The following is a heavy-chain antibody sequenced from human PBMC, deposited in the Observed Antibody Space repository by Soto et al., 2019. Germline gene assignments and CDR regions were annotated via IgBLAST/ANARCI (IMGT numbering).Heavy chain of an antibody. V-gene: IGHV4-59*05. CDR1: GGSISSYY. CDR2: IYYSGST. CDR3: SYGQSPSPDY. J-gene: IGHJ4*02. Sequence: QVQLQESGPGLVKPSETLSLTCTVSGGSISSYYWSWIRQPAGKGLEWIGRIYYSGSTYYNPSLKSRVTISVDTSKNQFSLKLSSVTAADTAVYYCSYGQSPSPDYWGQGTLVTVSS. D-gene: IGHD3-10*01.